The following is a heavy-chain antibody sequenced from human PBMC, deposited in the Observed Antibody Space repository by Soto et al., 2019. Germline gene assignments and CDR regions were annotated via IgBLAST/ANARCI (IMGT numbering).Heavy chain of an antibody. D-gene: IGHD6-13*01. CDR2: IFYSGST. V-gene: IGHV4-61*01. J-gene: IGHJ4*02. CDR3: ARVSSSAAGGTFDF. CDR1: GGSVSSATYC. Sequence: PSETLSLTCTVSGGSVSSATYCWSWLRQPPGKGLEWIGYIFYSGSTNYTPSLTSRVTISVDTSKNQFSLKLSSVTAADTAVYYCARVSSSAAGGTFDFWGQGTLVTVPQ.